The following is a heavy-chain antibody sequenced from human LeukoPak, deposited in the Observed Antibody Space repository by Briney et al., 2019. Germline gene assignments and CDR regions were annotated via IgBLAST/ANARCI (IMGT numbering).Heavy chain of an antibody. CDR2: ISDSGAST. D-gene: IGHD3-10*01. Sequence: GGSLRLSCGASGFTFSAYAMSWVRQAPGKGLEWVSAISDSGASTYYADSVKGRFTISREHSTNTVYLQMSSLRADDTAVCYCAKFSGIWHYFPMDVWGQGTTVTVSS. J-gene: IGHJ6*02. CDR3: AKFSGIWHYFPMDV. CDR1: GFTFSAYA. V-gene: IGHV3-23*01.